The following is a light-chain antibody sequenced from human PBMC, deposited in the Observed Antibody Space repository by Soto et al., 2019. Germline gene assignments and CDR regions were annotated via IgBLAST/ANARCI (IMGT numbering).Light chain of an antibody. CDR2: AAS. Sequence: DIQMTQSPSSLSASVGDRVTITCRASQSISSYLNWYQQKQGKASKLLIYAASSLQSGVPSRFSGSESGTDFTLTISSLQPVDFATYYCQHSYSTPLTFGQGPKVEIK. CDR1: QSISSY. V-gene: IGKV1-39*01. J-gene: IGKJ1*01. CDR3: QHSYSTPLT.